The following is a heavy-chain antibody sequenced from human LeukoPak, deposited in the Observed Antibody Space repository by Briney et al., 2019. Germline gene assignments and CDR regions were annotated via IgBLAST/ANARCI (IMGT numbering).Heavy chain of an antibody. J-gene: IGHJ4*02. V-gene: IGHV3-23*01. CDR3: AKKKSSYGDYVGY. CDR2: TSSSDAGT. CDR1: GFPLSSYA. D-gene: IGHD4-17*01. Sequence: GGSLRLSCAVSGFPLSSYAMSWVRQAPGKGLEWVSATSSSDAGTYYADSVRGRFTISRDNSKNTLYLQMNSLRAEDTAVYYCAKKKSSYGDYVGYWGQGTLVTVSS.